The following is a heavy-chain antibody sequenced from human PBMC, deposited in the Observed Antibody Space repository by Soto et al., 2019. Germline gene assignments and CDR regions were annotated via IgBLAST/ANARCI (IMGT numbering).Heavy chain of an antibody. D-gene: IGHD1-26*01. CDR1: GFTFDTSA. V-gene: IGHV3-23*01. CDR2: VSGTGINT. J-gene: IGHJ4*02. CDR3: HGSDF. Sequence: PGGSVRLSCAGSGFTFDTSARSWARQAPGKGLESVSSVSGTGINTHYADSVRGRFTISRDKSKNTLYLQMESLRVEDTAVYYCHGSDFWGQGTLVTVSS.